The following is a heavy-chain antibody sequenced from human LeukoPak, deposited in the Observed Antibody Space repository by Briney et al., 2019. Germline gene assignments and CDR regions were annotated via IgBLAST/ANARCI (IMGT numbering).Heavy chain of an antibody. CDR1: GYTFTSYD. J-gene: IGHJ4*02. V-gene: IGHV1-8*01. CDR3: ARAPIPLVGATEIDY. D-gene: IGHD1-26*01. Sequence: ASVKVSCKASGYTFTSYDINWVRQAPGQGLEWMGWMNPNSGNTGYAQKFQGRVTMTRNTSISTAYMELSSLRSEDTAVYYCARAPIPLVGATEIDYWGQGTLVTVSS. CDR2: MNPNSGNT.